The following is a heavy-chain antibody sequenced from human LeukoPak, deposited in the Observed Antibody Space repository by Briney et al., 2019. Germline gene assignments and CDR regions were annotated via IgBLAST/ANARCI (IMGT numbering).Heavy chain of an antibody. CDR3: AELAIAMIGGV. V-gene: IGHV3-48*04. Sequence: GGSLRLSCAASGFTFSSYGMHWVRQAPGKGLEGVSYISSSGSTIYYADSVKGRFTIFRDNAKNSLYLQMNSLRAEDTAVYYCAELAIAMIGGVWGKGTTVTISS. J-gene: IGHJ6*04. D-gene: IGHD3-10*02. CDR1: GFTFSSYG. CDR2: ISSSGSTI.